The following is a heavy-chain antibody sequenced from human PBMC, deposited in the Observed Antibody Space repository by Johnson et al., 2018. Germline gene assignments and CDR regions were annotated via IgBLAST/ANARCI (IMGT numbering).Heavy chain of an antibody. J-gene: IGHJ4*02. Sequence: QVQLVESGGGVVQPGRSLRLSCAASGFTFSNYGMHWVRQPPGRGLEWVAIIWYDATTRYYSDSVRGRFTISRDNSQDTVDLQMNSLRAEDTAMYYCARAPDYVGSSGTGHHDYWGQGTLVTVSA. V-gene: IGHV3-33*01. CDR3: ARAPDYVGSSGTGHHDY. D-gene: IGHD3-22*01. CDR1: GFTFSNYG. CDR2: IWYDATTR.